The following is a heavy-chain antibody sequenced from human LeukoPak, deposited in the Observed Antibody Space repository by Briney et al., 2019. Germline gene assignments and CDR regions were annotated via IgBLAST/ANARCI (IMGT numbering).Heavy chain of an antibody. J-gene: IGHJ4*02. CDR1: GFTFSSYG. Sequence: GSLRLFCAASGFTFSSYGMHWVRQAPGKGLEWVAVISYDGSNKYYADSVKGRFTISRDNSKNTLYLQMNSLRAEDTAVYYCAKDWTDSFQSFDYWGQGTLVTVSS. D-gene: IGHD3/OR15-3a*01. V-gene: IGHV3-30*18. CDR3: AKDWTDSFQSFDY. CDR2: ISYDGSNK.